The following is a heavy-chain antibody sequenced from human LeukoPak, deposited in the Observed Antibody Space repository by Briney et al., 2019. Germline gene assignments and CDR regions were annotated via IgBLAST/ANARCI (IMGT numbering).Heavy chain of an antibody. CDR2: IKSKTDGGTT. CDR3: THQRYCSGGSCYSFGY. D-gene: IGHD2-15*01. CDR1: GLTFSNAW. J-gene: IGHJ4*02. Sequence: PGGSLRLSCAASGLTFSNAWMSWVRQAPGKGLEWVGRIKSKTDGGTTDYAAPVKGRFTISRDDSKNTLYLQMNSLKTEDTAVYYCTHQRYCSGGSCYSFGYWGQGTLVTVSS. V-gene: IGHV3-15*01.